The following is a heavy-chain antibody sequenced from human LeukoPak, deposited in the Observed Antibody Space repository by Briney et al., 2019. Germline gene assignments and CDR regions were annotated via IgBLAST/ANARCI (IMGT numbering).Heavy chain of an antibody. CDR3: ASDCSGGSCYSYAFDI. CDR2: IIPIFGTA. V-gene: IGHV1-69*01. CDR1: GGTFSSYA. Sequence: ASVKVSFKASGGTFSSYAISWVRQAPGQGLEWMGGIIPIFGTANYAQKFQGRVTITADESTSTAYMELSSLRSEDTAVCYCASDCSGGSCYSYAFDIWGQGTMVTVSS. J-gene: IGHJ3*02. D-gene: IGHD2-15*01.